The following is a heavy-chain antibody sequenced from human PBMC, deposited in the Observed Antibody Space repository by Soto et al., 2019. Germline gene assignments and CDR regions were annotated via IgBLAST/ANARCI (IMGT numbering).Heavy chain of an antibody. CDR2: MNPNSGDT. V-gene: IGHV1-8*01. D-gene: IGHD3-3*01. CDR1: GYTFTSYD. Sequence: ASVKVSCKASGYTFTSYDINWVRQATGQGLEWMGWMNPNSGDTGYAQKFQGRVTMTRNTSISTAYMELSSLRSEATAVYYCARATDYDFWSGYPGGLDYWGQGTLVTVSS. J-gene: IGHJ4*02. CDR3: ARATDYDFWSGYPGGLDY.